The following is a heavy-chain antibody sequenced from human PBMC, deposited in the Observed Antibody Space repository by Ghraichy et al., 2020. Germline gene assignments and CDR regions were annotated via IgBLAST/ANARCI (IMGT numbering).Heavy chain of an antibody. J-gene: IGHJ4*02. CDR3: ARDRHDYVWGSTD. CDR1: GGSISSGGYY. CDR2: IYYSGST. D-gene: IGHD3-16*01. Sequence: SETPSLTCTVSGGSISSGGYYWSWIRQHPGKGLEWIGYIYYSGSTYYNPSLKSRVTISVDTSKNQFSLKLSSVTAADTAVYYCARDRHDYVWGSTDWGQGTLVTVSS. V-gene: IGHV4-31*03.